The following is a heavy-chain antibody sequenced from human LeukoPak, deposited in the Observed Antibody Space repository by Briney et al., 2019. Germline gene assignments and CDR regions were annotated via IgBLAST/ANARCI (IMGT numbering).Heavy chain of an antibody. V-gene: IGHV3-53*01. Sequence: GGSLRLSCAASGLTVSSNHMSWVRQAPGKGLEWVSVIYSGGSTYYADSVKGRFTISRDNSKNTLYLQMNSLRAEDTAVYYCASGYCSGGSCYSVYFQHLGQGTLVTVSS. CDR2: IYSGGST. J-gene: IGHJ1*01. CDR1: GLTVSSNH. CDR3: ASGYCSGGSCYSVYFQH. D-gene: IGHD2-15*01.